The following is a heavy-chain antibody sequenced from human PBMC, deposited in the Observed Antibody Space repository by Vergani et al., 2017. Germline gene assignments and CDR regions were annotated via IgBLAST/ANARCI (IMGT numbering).Heavy chain of an antibody. CDR3: ARARVLANYFDY. Sequence: QVQLPESGPGLVKPSETLSLTCTVSGGSLSSYYWSWIRQPPGKGLEWIGYIYYSGSTNYNPSLKSRVTISVDTSKNQFSLKLSSVTAADTAVYYCARARVLANYFDYWGQGTLVTVSS. CDR1: GGSLSSYY. CDR2: IYYSGST. D-gene: IGHD3-3*01. J-gene: IGHJ4*02. V-gene: IGHV4-59*01.